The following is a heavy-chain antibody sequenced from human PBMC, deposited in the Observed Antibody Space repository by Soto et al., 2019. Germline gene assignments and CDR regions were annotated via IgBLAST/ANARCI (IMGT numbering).Heavy chain of an antibody. CDR1: GFTFSSYA. Sequence: EVQLLESGGGLVQPGGSLRLSCAASGFTFSSYAMSWVRQAPGKGLEWVSAISGSGGSTYYADSVKGRFTISRDNSKNQLYLQMNSLRAEDTAVYYCAKDGSGWPDYYYYYMDVWGKGTTVTVSS. CDR3: AKDGSGWPDYYYYYMDV. V-gene: IGHV3-23*01. CDR2: ISGSGGST. D-gene: IGHD6-19*01. J-gene: IGHJ6*03.